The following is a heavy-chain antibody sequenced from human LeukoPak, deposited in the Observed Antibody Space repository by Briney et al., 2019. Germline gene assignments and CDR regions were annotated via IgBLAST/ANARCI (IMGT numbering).Heavy chain of an antibody. D-gene: IGHD3-16*02. CDR3: ARMGNDYVWGSYHDY. J-gene: IGHJ4*02. CDR2: IYYSGST. V-gene: IGHV4-59*01. CDR1: GGSISSYY. Sequence: PSETLSLTCTVSGGSISSYYWSWIRQPPGKGLEWIGYIYYSGSTYYNPSLRSRVTISVDTSKNQFSLKLSSVTAADTAVYYCARMGNDYVWGSYHDYWGQGTLVTVSS.